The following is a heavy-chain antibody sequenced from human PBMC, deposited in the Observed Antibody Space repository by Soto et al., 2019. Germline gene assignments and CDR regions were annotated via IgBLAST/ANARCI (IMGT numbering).Heavy chain of an antibody. CDR1: GGSISSSSYY. Sequence: PSETLSLTCTVSGGSISSSSYYWGWIRQPPGKGLEWIGSIYHSGSTYYNPSLKSRVAISVDTSKNQFSLKLSSVTAADTAVYYCARSVDPWGQGTLVTVSS. V-gene: IGHV4-39*07. J-gene: IGHJ5*02. CDR3: ARSVDP. CDR2: IYHSGST.